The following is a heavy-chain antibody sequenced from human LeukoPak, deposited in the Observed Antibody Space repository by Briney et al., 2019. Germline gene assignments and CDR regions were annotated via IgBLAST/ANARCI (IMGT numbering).Heavy chain of an antibody. CDR1: GFTLSNYG. CDR2: MSVSGDST. CDR3: ARKSLAARGMDR. Sequence: GGSLRLSCAASGFTLSNYGMNWVRQAPGKGLEWVSTMSVSGDSTYYADSVKGRFTISRDNSKNTLYLQMNSLRAEDTAVYYCARKSLAARGMDRWGQGTLVTVSS. V-gene: IGHV3-23*01. D-gene: IGHD6-6*01. J-gene: IGHJ4*02.